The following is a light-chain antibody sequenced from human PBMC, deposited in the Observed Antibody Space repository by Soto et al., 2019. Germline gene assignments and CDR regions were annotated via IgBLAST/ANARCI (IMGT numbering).Light chain of an antibody. Sequence: EIVLTQSPATLSLSPGERATLSCWASQSVSSYLAWYQHKPGQAPRLLIYDASNRATGIPARFSGSGSGTDFTLTISGLQSEDFAVYYCQQYNNWPRTFGQGTKVDIK. J-gene: IGKJ1*01. CDR2: DAS. CDR1: QSVSSY. CDR3: QQYNNWPRT. V-gene: IGKV3-11*01.